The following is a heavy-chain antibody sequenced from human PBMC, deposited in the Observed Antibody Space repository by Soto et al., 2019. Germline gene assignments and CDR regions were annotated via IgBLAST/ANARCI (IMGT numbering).Heavy chain of an antibody. CDR2: IDRSGSYV. D-gene: IGHD2-2*01. J-gene: IGHJ4*02. CDR1: GFSFSSYS. Sequence: PGGSLRLSCAASGFSFSSYSMIWVCQAPRRGLEWVSAIDRSGSYVYYADSVQGRFTISRDNSKNSVYLQMNSLRVDDTAVYYCATIYCTNTNCYAFDDWGQGTLVTVSS. V-gene: IGHV3-21*01. CDR3: ATIYCTNTNCYAFDD.